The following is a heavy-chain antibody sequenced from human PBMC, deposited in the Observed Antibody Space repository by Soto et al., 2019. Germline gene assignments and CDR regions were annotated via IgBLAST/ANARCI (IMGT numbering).Heavy chain of an antibody. V-gene: IGHV3-33*01. CDR2: IWYDGSNK. CDR3: ARIPTWPIVGATRY. CDR1: GFTFSSYG. Sequence: GGSLRLSCAASGFTFSSYGMHWARQAPGKGLEWVAVIWYDGSNKYYADSVKGRFTISRDDAKNTLYLQMNSLRAEDTAVYYCARIPTWPIVGATRYWGQGTLVTVSS. D-gene: IGHD1-26*01. J-gene: IGHJ4*02.